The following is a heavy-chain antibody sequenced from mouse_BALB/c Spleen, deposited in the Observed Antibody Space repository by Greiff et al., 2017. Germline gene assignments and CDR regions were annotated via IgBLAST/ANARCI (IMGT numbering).Heavy chain of an antibody. CDR1: GYSITSGYY. CDR3: ARIYRYDGYAMDY. J-gene: IGHJ4*01. V-gene: IGHV3-6*02. Sequence: VQLQQSGPGLVKPSQSLSLTCSVTGYSITSGYYWNWIRQFPGTKLEWMGYISYDGSNNYNPSLKNRISITRDTSKNQFFLKLNSVTTEDTATYYCARIYRYDGYAMDYWGQGTSVTVSS. D-gene: IGHD2-14*01. CDR2: ISYDGSN.